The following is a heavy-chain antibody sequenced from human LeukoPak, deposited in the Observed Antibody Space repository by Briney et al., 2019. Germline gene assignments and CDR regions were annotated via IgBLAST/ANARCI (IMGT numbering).Heavy chain of an antibody. Sequence: GASVKVSCKASGYPFTSYGISWVRQAPGQGLEWMGWISAYNGNTNYAQNLQGRVTMTTDTSTSTAYMELRSLRSDDTAVYYCARALGDLWTRGSYHYMDVWGKGTIVTVS. CDR3: ARALGDLWTRGSYHYMDV. J-gene: IGHJ6*03. V-gene: IGHV1-18*01. CDR2: ISAYNGNT. CDR1: GYPFTSYG. D-gene: IGHD5-12*01.